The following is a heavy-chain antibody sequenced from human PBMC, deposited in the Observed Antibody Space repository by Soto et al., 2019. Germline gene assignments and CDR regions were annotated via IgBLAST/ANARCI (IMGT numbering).Heavy chain of an antibody. CDR2: IYHSGST. CDR1: GGSISTSNW. D-gene: IGHD2-2*01. Sequence: QVQLQESGPGLVKPSGSLSLTCAVSGGSISTSNWWSWVRQPPGKGLEWIGEIYHSGSTNYNPSLRSRVTITVAKAKNHFSLRLSSVTAADTAVYYWARDLSFCSSTSCYRWFDPWGQGTLVTVSS. CDR3: ARDLSFCSSTSCYRWFDP. J-gene: IGHJ5*02. V-gene: IGHV4-4*02.